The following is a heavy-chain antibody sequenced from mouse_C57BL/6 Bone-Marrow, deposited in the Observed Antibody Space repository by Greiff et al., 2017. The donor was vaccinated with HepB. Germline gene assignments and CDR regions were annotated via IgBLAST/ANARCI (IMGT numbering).Heavy chain of an antibody. D-gene: IGHD1-1*01. V-gene: IGHV5-6*01. CDR2: ISSGGSYT. J-gene: IGHJ2*01. CDR1: GFTFSSYG. Sequence: EVKVVESGGDLVKPGGSLKLSCAASGFTFSSYGMSWVRQTPDKRLEWVATISSGGSYTSYPDSVQGRFTISRDNAKNTLYLQMSSVKSEDTAMYCSANDYGYFDYWGKGTTLTVSS. CDR3: ANDYGYFDY.